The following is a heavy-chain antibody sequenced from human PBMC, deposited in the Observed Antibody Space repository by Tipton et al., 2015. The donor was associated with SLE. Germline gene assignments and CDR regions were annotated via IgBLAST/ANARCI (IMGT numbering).Heavy chain of an antibody. CDR3: AKGGSGMTPVLSYTYSSGYYFDY. Sequence: GSLRLSCAASGFTFSSYGMHWVRQAPGKGLEWVAFIRYDGTNKYYADSVKGRFTISRDNSKNTLYLQMNSLRAEDTAVYYCAKGGSGMTPVLSYTYSSGYYFDYWGQGTLVTVSS. CDR2: IRYDGTNK. D-gene: IGHD3-22*01. J-gene: IGHJ4*02. V-gene: IGHV3-30*02. CDR1: GFTFSSYG.